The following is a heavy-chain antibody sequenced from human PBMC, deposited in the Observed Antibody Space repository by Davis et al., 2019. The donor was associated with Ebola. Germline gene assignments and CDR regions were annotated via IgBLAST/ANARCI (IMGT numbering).Heavy chain of an antibody. CDR1: GFTFSSYE. Sequence: GGSLRLSCAASGFTFSSYEMNWVRQAPGKGLEWVSYISSSGSTIYYADSVKGRFTISRDNAKNSLYLQMNSLRAEDTAVYYCAREHCSSTSCYTLYYYYGMDVWGQGTTVTVSS. CDR3: AREHCSSTSCYTLYYYYGMDV. J-gene: IGHJ6*02. D-gene: IGHD2-2*02. V-gene: IGHV3-48*03. CDR2: ISSSGSTI.